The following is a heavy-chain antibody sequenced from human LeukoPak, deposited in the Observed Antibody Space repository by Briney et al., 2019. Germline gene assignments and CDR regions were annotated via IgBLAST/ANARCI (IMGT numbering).Heavy chain of an antibody. J-gene: IGHJ4*02. CDR1: GFTFRSYG. Sequence: PGRSLRLSCAASGFTFRSYGMHWVRQAPGKGLEWVAVISYDGSKEHYVDSVKGRFSISRDNSKNTLYLQMNSLRAEDTAVYYCAKEYDSVYYFDYWGQGTLVTVSS. CDR3: AKEYDSVYYFDY. CDR2: ISYDGSKE. V-gene: IGHV3-30*18. D-gene: IGHD3-16*01.